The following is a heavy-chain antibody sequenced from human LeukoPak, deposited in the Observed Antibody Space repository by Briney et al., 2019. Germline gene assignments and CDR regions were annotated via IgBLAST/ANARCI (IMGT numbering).Heavy chain of an antibody. CDR2: INPNSGGT. V-gene: IGHV1-2*02. D-gene: IGHD4-17*01. Sequence: GASVKVSCEASGYTFTGYYMHWVRQAPGQGLEWMGWINPNSGGTNYAQKFQGRVTMTRDTSISTAYMELSRLRSDDTAVYYCARAVTTSLDWFDPWGRGTLVAVSS. CDR3: ARAVTTSLDWFDP. CDR1: GYTFTGYY. J-gene: IGHJ5*02.